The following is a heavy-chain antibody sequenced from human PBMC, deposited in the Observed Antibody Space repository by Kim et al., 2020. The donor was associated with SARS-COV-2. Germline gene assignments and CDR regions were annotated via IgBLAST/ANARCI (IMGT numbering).Heavy chain of an antibody. CDR3: ARQKQLVMRFDY. CDR1: GGSISSSSYY. V-gene: IGHV4-39*01. J-gene: IGHJ4*02. CDR2: IYYSGST. Sequence: SETLSLTCTVSGGSISSSSYYWGWIRQPPGKGLEWIGSIYYSGSTYYNPSLKSRVTISVDTSKNQFSLKLSSVTAADTAVYYCARQKQLVMRFDYWGQGTLVTVSS. D-gene: IGHD6-6*01.